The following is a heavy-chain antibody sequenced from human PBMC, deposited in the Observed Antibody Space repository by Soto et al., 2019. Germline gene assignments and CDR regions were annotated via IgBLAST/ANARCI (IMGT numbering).Heavy chain of an antibody. CDR1: GFTFSSYA. Sequence: QSGGSLRLSCAASGFTFSSYAMSWVRQAPGQGLGWDSAISGSGGSTYYADSVKGRFTISRDNSKNTLYLQMNSLRAEDTAVYYCAKDTTTVTTGAPDAFDIWGQGTMVTVSS. CDR3: AKDTTTVTTGAPDAFDI. V-gene: IGHV3-23*01. CDR2: ISGSGGST. J-gene: IGHJ3*02. D-gene: IGHD4-4*01.